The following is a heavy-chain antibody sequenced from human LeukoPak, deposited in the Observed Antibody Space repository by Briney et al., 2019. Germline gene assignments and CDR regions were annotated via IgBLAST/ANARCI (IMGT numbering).Heavy chain of an antibody. CDR2: IKQDGSEK. V-gene: IGHV3-7*01. D-gene: IGHD3-16*01. CDR1: EFIFSSYW. J-gene: IGHJ6*02. CDR3: ARATVYLGGYYYYYGMDV. Sequence: GGSLRLSCAASEFIFSSYWMSWVRQAPGKGLEWVANIKQDGSEKYYVDSMKGRFTISRDNAKSSLYLQMNSLRAEDTAVYYCARATVYLGGYYYYYGMDVWGQGTTVTVSS.